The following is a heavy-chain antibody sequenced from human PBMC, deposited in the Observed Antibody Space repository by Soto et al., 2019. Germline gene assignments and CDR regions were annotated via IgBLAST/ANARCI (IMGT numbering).Heavy chain of an antibody. CDR1: GESFSGYY. Sequence: SETLSLTCAVYGESFSGYYWSWIRQPPGKGLEWIGEINHSGSTNYNPSLKSRVTISVDTSKNQFSLKLSSVTAADTAVYYCASGRTRISICGVVTSGQTPDEYWGQGTLVTVSS. CDR2: INHSGST. V-gene: IGHV4-34*01. J-gene: IGHJ4*02. CDR3: ASGRTRISICGVVTSGQTPDEY. D-gene: IGHD3-3*01.